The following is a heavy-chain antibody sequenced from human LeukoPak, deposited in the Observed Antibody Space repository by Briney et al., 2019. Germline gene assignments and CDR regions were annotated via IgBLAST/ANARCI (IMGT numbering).Heavy chain of an antibody. CDR2: IWYDGSNK. CDR3: AKSIVGATGDAFDI. J-gene: IGHJ3*02. D-gene: IGHD1-26*01. Sequence: PGRSLRLSCAASGFTFSSYGMHWVRQAPGKGLEWVAVIWYDGSNKYYADSVKGRFTISRDNSKNTLYLQMNSLRAEDTAVYYCAKSIVGATGDAFDIWGQGTMVTVSS. CDR1: GFTFSSYG. V-gene: IGHV3-33*06.